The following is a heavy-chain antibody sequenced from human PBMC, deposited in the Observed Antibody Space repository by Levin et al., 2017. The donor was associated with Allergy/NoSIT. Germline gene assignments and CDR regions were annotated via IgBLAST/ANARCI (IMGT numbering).Heavy chain of an antibody. J-gene: IGHJ4*02. CDR2: IYVSGIT. CDR1: DGSFGGTY. V-gene: IGHV4-4*07. Sequence: SQTLSLTCTISDGSFGGTYWSWVRQTAGKGLEWIGRIYVSGITDTNPSLKSRVAMSVDASSGSFSLKLSSVTAADTAVYYCAREGGQQWLVPTGPLDYWGQGALVIVSS. CDR3: AREGGQQWLVPTGPLDY. D-gene: IGHD6-19*01.